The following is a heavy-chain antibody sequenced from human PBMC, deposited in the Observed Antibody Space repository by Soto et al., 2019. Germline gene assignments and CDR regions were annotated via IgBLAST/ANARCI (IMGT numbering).Heavy chain of an antibody. CDR2: ISSTGRTT. CDR3: ARDLGVVDASLI. V-gene: IGHV3-48*03. J-gene: IGHJ3*02. Sequence: GGSLRLSCAASGFTFSTYEMNWVRQAPGKGLQWVSYISSTGRTTYYADSVKGRFTISRDNTKNSLYLQMNSLRAEDTAVYYCARDLGVVDASLIWGLGTMVTV. D-gene: IGHD3-16*01. CDR1: GFTFSTYE.